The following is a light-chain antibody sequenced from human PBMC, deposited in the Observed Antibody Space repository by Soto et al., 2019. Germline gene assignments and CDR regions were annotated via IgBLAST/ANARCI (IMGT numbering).Light chain of an antibody. CDR1: SGHSSYA. J-gene: IGLJ3*02. Sequence: QSVLTQSPSASASLGASVKRTCTLSSGHSSYAIAWHQQQPEKGPRYLMKLNSDGSHSKGDGIPDRFSGSSSGAERYLTISSLQSEDVADYYCQTWGTGIWVFGGGTKLTVL. CDR3: QTWGTGIWV. CDR2: LNSDGSH. V-gene: IGLV4-69*01.